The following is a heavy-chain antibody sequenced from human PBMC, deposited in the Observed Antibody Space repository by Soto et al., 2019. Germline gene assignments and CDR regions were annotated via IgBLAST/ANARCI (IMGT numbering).Heavy chain of an antibody. D-gene: IGHD3-22*01. CDR2: ISYDGSNK. CDR3: ARGGPADYYDSSGYYFLFDY. Sequence: QVQLVESGGGVVQPGRSLRLSCAASGFTFSSYAMHWVRQAPGKGLEWVAVISYDGSNKYYADSVKGRFTISRDNSKNTLYLQMNSLRAEDTAVYYSARGGPADYYDSSGYYFLFDYWGQGTLVTVSS. J-gene: IGHJ4*02. CDR1: GFTFSSYA. V-gene: IGHV3-30-3*01.